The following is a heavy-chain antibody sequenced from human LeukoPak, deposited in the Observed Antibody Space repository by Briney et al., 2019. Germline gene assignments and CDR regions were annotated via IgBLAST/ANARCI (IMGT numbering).Heavy chain of an antibody. CDR3: ANLAARPSSYYYMDV. CDR2: ISSSSSTI. V-gene: IGHV3-48*01. J-gene: IGHJ6*03. Sequence: PGGSLRLSCAASGFTFSSYRMNWVRQAPGKGLEWVSYISSSSSTIYYADSVKGRFTISRDNAKNSLYLQMNSLRAEDTAVYYCANLAARPSSYYYMDVWGKGTTVTVSS. CDR1: GFTFSSYR. D-gene: IGHD6-6*01.